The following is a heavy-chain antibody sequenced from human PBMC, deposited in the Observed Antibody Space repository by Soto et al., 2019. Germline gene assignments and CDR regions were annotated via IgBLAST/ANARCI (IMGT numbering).Heavy chain of an antibody. CDR2: ISAYNGNT. V-gene: IGHV1-18*01. Sequence: QVRLVQSGAEVKKPGASVKVSCKASGYTFTSYGISWVRQAPGQGLEWMGWISAYNGNTNYAQKLQGRVTMTTDTSTSTAYMELRSLRSDDTAVYYCASSTVGVVAATYGMDVWGQGTTVTVSS. J-gene: IGHJ6*02. D-gene: IGHD2-15*01. CDR3: ASSTVGVVAATYGMDV. CDR1: GYTFTSYG.